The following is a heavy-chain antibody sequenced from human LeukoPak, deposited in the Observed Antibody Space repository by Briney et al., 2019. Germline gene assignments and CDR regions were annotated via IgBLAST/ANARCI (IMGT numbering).Heavy chain of an antibody. D-gene: IGHD4-17*01. CDR3: ATEDYGEIHLDY. V-gene: IGHV1-24*01. Sequence: GASVKVSCKVSGYTLTEFSMHWVRQAPGKGLEWMGRFAPEDAETIYAQNFQGRVTMTEDTSTDTAYMELSSLRSEDTAVYNCATEDYGEIHLDYWGQGTLVTVSS. J-gene: IGHJ4*02. CDR1: GYTLTEFS. CDR2: FAPEDAET.